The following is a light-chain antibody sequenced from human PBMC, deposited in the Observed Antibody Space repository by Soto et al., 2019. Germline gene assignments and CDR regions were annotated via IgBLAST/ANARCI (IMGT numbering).Light chain of an antibody. V-gene: IGKV3-20*01. CDR2: GES. CDR1: QILSSNY. Sequence: EIVLTQSPGTLSLSPGEEATLSCRASQILSSNYLAWYQQKPGQAPRLLIYGESRRATGIPDRFSGSGSGTDFSLAIRRLEPEDSAVYYCQQYGGSPSITFGQGTRLEIK. CDR3: QQYGGSPSIT. J-gene: IGKJ5*01.